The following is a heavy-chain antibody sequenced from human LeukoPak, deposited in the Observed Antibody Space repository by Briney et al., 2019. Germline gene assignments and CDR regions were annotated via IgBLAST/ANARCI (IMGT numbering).Heavy chain of an antibody. J-gene: IGHJ4*02. D-gene: IGHD1-26*01. CDR2: ISSSGSTI. V-gene: IGHV3-48*03. Sequence: GGSLRLSCAASGFTFSSYEMNWVRQAPGKGLEWVSYISSSGSTIYYADSVKGRFTISRDNAKNSLYLQMSSLRAEDTAVYYCARDKMVSYYRATFDYWGQGTLVTVSS. CDR3: ARDKMVSYYRATFDY. CDR1: GFTFSSYE.